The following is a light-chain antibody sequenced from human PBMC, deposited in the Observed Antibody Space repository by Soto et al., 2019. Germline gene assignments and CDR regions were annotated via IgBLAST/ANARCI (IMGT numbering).Light chain of an antibody. CDR3: QQYVSSPFT. CDR1: QSVSSPY. CDR2: GAS. Sequence: ALTQSPVTLSLSPGERATLSCRASQSVSSPYLAWYQQKPGQPPRLLIYGASSRATDIPDRFVGSGSGTEFTLTIARLAPEDFAMYYCQQYVSSPFTFGPGTKVDF. J-gene: IGKJ3*01. V-gene: IGKV3-20*01.